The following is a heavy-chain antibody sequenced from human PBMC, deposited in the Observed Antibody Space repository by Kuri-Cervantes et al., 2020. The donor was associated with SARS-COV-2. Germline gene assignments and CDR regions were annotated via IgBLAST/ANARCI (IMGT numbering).Heavy chain of an antibody. D-gene: IGHD6-19*01. CDR1: GFSLSSNGMR. Sequence: SGPTLVKPTQTLTLTCAFSGFSLSSNGMRVSWIRQSPGKALEWLARFDWDGDKFYRPSLKTRLTISKDTSKNQVVLRMTNMDPGGTATYYCARTSWIAVGGGFDYWGQGILVTVSS. J-gene: IGHJ4*02. CDR2: FDWDGDK. CDR3: ARTSWIAVGGGFDY. V-gene: IGHV2-70*04.